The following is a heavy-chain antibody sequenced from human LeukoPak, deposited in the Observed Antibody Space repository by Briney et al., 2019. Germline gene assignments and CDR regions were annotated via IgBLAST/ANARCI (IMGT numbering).Heavy chain of an antibody. CDR1: GFTFSSYA. V-gene: IGHV3-23*01. Sequence: PGGSLRLSCAASGFTFSSYAMSWVRQAPGKGLEWVSAISGSGGSTYYADSVKGRFTISRDNSKNILFLQMNRLRVEDTAIYYCAKQDFSSGWTWGQGTLVSVSS. D-gene: IGHD6-19*01. J-gene: IGHJ5*02. CDR2: ISGSGGST. CDR3: AKQDFSSGWT.